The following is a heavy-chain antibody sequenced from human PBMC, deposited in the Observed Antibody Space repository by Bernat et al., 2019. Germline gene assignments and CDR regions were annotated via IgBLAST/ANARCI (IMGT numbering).Heavy chain of an antibody. CDR1: GYTFTSYG. CDR2: ISAYNGNT. Sequence: QVQLVQSGAEVKKPGASVKVSCKASGYTFTSYGISWVRQAPGQGLEWMGWISAYNGNTNYAQKLQGRVTMTTDTSTSTAYMELRSLRSDDTAVYYCARSSAPPGDYDFWSGYLGYWGQGTLVTVSS. CDR3: ARSSAPPGDYDFWSGYLGY. D-gene: IGHD3-3*01. V-gene: IGHV1-18*04. J-gene: IGHJ4*02.